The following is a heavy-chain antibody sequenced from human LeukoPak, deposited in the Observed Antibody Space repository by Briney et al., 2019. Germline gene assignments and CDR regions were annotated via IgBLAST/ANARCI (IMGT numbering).Heavy chain of an antibody. CDR3: ARDQAPGVVISAFDI. Sequence: ASVKVSCKASGYTFTGCYMHWVRQAPGQGLEWMGWINPNSGGTNYAQKFQGRVTMTRDTSISTAYMELSRLRSDDTAVYYCARDQAPGVVISAFDIWGQGTMVTVSS. CDR1: GYTFTGCY. CDR2: INPNSGGT. V-gene: IGHV1-2*02. D-gene: IGHD3-3*01. J-gene: IGHJ3*02.